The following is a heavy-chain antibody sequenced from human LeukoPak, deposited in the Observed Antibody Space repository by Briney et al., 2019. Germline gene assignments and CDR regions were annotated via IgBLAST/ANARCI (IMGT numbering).Heavy chain of an antibody. D-gene: IGHD3-16*01. CDR3: ARQPIYEAYFDF. V-gene: IGHV3-7*01. J-gene: IGHJ4*02. CDR1: GFPFDRYW. Sequence: PGGSLRLSCVASGFPFDRYWMSWDRQAPGKGLEWVANIKHDGSEKNFVDSVKGRFTISRDNAENSLFLQMNSLRADDTAVYFCARQPIYEAYFDFWGQGTLVTVSS. CDR2: IKHDGSEK.